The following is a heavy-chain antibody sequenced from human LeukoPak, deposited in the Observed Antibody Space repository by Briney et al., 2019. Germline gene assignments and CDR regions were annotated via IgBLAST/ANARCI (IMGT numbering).Heavy chain of an antibody. J-gene: IGHJ4*02. CDR1: GFTFSSYA. CDR2: ISGSGGST. Sequence: GGSLRLSCAASGFTFSSYAMSWVRQAPGEGLEWVSAISGSGGSTYYADSVKGRFTISRDNSKNTLYLQMNSLRTEDTAVYYCASPFSGSYYSYFDYWGQGTLVTVSS. D-gene: IGHD1-26*01. CDR3: ASPFSGSYYSYFDY. V-gene: IGHV3-23*01.